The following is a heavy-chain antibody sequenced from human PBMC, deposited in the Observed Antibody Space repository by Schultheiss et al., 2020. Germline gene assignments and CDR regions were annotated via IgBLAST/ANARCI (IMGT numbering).Heavy chain of an antibody. CDR1: GGSISSYY. CDR3: ARKLGYCSGGSCYYYYGMDV. Sequence: SETLSLTCTVSGGSISSYYWSWIRQPPGKALEWIGEINHSGSTNYNPSLKSRVTISVDTSKNQFSLKLSSVTAADTAVYYCARKLGYCSGGSCYYYYGMDVWGQGTTVTVS. D-gene: IGHD2-15*01. V-gene: IGHV4-59*01. CDR2: INHSGST. J-gene: IGHJ6*02.